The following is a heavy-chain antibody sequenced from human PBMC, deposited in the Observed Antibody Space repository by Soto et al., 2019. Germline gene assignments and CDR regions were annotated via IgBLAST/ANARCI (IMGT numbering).Heavy chain of an antibody. CDR3: ARDRIAVAGMVYYYYGMDV. CDR1: GGTFSSYA. V-gene: IGHV1-69*13. D-gene: IGHD6-19*01. J-gene: IGHJ6*02. Sequence: SVKVSCKASGGTFSSYAISWVRQAPGQGLEWMGGIIPIFGTANYAQKFQGRVTITADESTSTAYMELSSLRSEDTAVYYCARDRIAVAGMVYYYYGMDVWGQGTTVTVSS. CDR2: IIPIFGTA.